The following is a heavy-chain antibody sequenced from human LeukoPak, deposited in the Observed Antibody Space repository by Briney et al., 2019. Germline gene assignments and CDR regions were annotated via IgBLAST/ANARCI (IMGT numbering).Heavy chain of an antibody. Sequence: PGRSLRLSCAASGFTFSSYAMHWVRQAPGKGLEWVAVISYDGSNKYYADSVKGRFTISRDNSKNTLSLQMDSLRAEDTAVYYCVKLRGIYLDFDYWGQGTLVTVSS. J-gene: IGHJ4*02. D-gene: IGHD1-26*01. CDR3: VKLRGIYLDFDY. CDR1: GFTFSSYA. CDR2: ISYDGSNK. V-gene: IGHV3-30-3*02.